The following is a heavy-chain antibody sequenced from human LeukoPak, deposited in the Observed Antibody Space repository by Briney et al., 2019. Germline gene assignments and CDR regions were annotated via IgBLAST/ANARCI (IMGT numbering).Heavy chain of an antibody. D-gene: IGHD3-3*01. CDR2: INPNSGGT. J-gene: IGHJ6*02. CDR3: ARARFLEWLLPSYYGMDV. V-gene: IGHV1-2*02. Sequence: ASVKVSCKASGYTFTGYYMHWVRQAPGQGLGWMGWINPNSGGTNYAQKFQGRVTMTRDTSISTAYMELSRLRSDDTAVYYCARARFLEWLLPSYYGMDVWGQGTTVTVSS. CDR1: GYTFTGYY.